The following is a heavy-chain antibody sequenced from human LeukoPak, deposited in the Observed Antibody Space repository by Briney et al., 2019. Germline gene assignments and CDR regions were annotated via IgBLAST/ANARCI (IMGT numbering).Heavy chain of an antibody. J-gene: IGHJ4*02. D-gene: IGHD1-7*01. CDR2: IHHTGKN. V-gene: IGHV4-59*02. CDR3: AKWHEKLLAFDS. CDR1: GGSVTSYY. Sequence: PSETLSLTCTVSGGSVTSYYWNWIRQPPGKGLEWIGYIHHTGKNWYNPPLQSRVTLSVDTSKSEFSLRLNSVTAADTAVYYCAKWHEKLLAFDSWGQGTLVTVSS.